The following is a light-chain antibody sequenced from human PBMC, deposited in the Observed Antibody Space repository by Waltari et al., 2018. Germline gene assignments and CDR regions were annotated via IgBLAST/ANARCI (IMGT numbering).Light chain of an antibody. Sequence: DIVMTQTPLSLSVTPGQPASISCKSSQSLLQSDGKTYLYWYMQKPAQPPHLLIYELSNGFSGVPDMFSGSGSEKDFTLNISRVEAEDVGVYYCVKSVKLPPTFGGGPKVELK. CDR3: VKSVKLPPT. V-gene: IGKV2D-29*01. J-gene: IGKJ4*01. CDR1: QSLLQSDGKTY. CDR2: ELS.